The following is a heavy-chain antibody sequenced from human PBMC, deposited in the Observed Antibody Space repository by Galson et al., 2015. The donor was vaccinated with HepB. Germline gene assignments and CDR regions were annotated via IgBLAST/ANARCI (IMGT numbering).Heavy chain of an antibody. CDR1: GFTFSSYW. V-gene: IGHV3-7*03. CDR3: ARGHYGMDV. CDR2: IKEDGSEK. Sequence: SLRLSCAASGFTFSSYWMSWVRQAPGKGLEWVANIKEDGSEKYYVDSVKGRFTISRDNAKNSLFLQMNSLRAEDTALYYCARGHYGMDVWGQGTTVTVTS. J-gene: IGHJ6*02.